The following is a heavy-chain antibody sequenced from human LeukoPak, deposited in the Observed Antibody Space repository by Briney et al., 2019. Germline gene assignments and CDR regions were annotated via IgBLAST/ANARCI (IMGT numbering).Heavy chain of an antibody. V-gene: IGHV4-34*01. D-gene: IGHD3-22*01. CDR3: ATSNYYDSSGYEDDAFDI. CDR1: GGSFSGYY. J-gene: IGHJ3*02. Sequence: SETLSLTCAVYGGSFSGYYWSWIRQPPGKGLEWIGEINHSGSTNYNPSLKSRVTISVDTSKNQFSLKLSSVTAADTAVYYCATSNYYDSSGYEDDAFDIWGQGTMVTVSS. CDR2: INHSGST.